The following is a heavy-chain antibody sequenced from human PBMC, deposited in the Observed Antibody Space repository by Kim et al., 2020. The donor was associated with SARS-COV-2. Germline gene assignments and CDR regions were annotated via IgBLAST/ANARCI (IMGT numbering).Heavy chain of an antibody. D-gene: IGHD7-27*01. CDR3: ARALGKDYYYYGMDV. CDR2: IYYSGST. CDR1: GGSISSYY. V-gene: IGHV4-59*13. Sequence: SETLSRTCTVSGGSISSYYWSWIRQPPGKGLEWIGYIYYSGSTNYNPSLKSRVTISVDTSKNQFSLKLSSVTAADTAVYYCARALGKDYYYYGMDVWGQGTTVTVSS. J-gene: IGHJ6*02.